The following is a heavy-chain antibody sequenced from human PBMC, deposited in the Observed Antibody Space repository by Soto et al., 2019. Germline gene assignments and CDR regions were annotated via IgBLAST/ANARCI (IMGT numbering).Heavy chain of an antibody. D-gene: IGHD4-17*01. CDR1: GFTFSDYY. V-gene: IGHV3-11*01. Sequence: GGSLRLSCAASGFTFSDYYMSWIRQAPGKGLEWVSYISSSGSTIYYADSVKGRFTISRDNAKNSLYLQMNSLRAEDTAVYYCARDSAMTTVAFDYWGQGTLVTVSS. J-gene: IGHJ4*02. CDR2: ISSSGSTI. CDR3: ARDSAMTTVAFDY.